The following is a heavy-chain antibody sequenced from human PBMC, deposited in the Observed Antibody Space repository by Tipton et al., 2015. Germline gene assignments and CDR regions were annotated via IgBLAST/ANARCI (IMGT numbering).Heavy chain of an antibody. Sequence: TLSLTCTVSRGSVSSGIYYWTWIRQPPGKGLEWIGYIYDSGSTNYNPSLKSRVTISLDTSKNQFSLKLTSVTAADTAVYYCARRPPSPDAYYYYDMDVWGQGTTVTVSS. D-gene: IGHD1-14*01. CDR3: ARRPPSPDAYYYYDMDV. J-gene: IGHJ6*02. CDR1: RGSVSSGIYY. CDR2: IYDSGST. V-gene: IGHV4-61*01.